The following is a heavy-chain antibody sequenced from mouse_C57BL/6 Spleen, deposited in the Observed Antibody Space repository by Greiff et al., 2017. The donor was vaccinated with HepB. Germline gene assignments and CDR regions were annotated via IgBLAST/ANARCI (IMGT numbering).Heavy chain of an antibody. CDR1: GYTFTSYL. CDR3: ARTGKENLAY. V-gene: IGHV1-5*01. Sequence: EVQLQQSGTVLARPGASVKMSCKTSGYTFTSYLMHWVKQRPGQGLEWIGAIYPGNSDTSYNQKFKAKTKLTAVTSASTAYMELSSLTNEDSAVYYCARTGKENLAYWGQGTLVTVSA. CDR2: IYPGNSDT. J-gene: IGHJ3*01. D-gene: IGHD4-1*01.